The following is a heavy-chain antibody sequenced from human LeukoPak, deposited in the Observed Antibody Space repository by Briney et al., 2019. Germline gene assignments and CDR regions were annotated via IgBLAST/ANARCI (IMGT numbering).Heavy chain of an antibody. CDR1: GFTFSSYA. V-gene: IGHV3-30-3*01. CDR3: AKDYTAMARGLDY. J-gene: IGHJ4*02. D-gene: IGHD5-18*01. Sequence: GGSLRLSCAASGFTFSSYAMHWVRQAPGKGLEWVAVISYDGSNKYYADSVKGRFTISRDNSKNTLYLQMNSLRAEDTAVYYCAKDYTAMARGLDYWGQGTLVTVSS. CDR2: ISYDGSNK.